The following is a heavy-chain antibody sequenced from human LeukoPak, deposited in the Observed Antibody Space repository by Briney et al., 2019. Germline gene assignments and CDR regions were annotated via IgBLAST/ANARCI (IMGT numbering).Heavy chain of an antibody. CDR2: ISSSGDTM. V-gene: IGHV3-11*01. CDR1: GFTFSDYY. Sequence: GGSLRLSCAASGFTFSDYYMSWIRQAPGKGLEWVSYISSSGDTMYHVDSVKGRFAISRDNAKNSLYLQMDSLRAEDTAVYYRARISGGSCYHWGQGTLVAVSS. CDR3: ARISGGSCYH. J-gene: IGHJ5*02. D-gene: IGHD2-15*01.